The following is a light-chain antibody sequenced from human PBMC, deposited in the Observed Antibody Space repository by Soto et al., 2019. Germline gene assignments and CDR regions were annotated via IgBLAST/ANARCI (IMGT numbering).Light chain of an antibody. CDR1: QMCSCGS. V-gene: IGKV3-20*01. CDR3: QQYGSSPWT. CDR2: GAA. J-gene: IGKJ1*01. Sequence: ETQFTHRPSTRSLSPGERATLSCRAIQMCSCGSLSWYHQRPGQARMLLIYGAATRAPGIPDRFSGSGSGTDFTLTLSRLETEDFAVYCCQQYGSSPWTFGQGTKV.